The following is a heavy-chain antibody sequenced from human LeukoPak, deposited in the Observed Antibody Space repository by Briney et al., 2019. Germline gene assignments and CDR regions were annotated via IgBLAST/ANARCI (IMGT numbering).Heavy chain of an antibody. J-gene: IGHJ4*02. CDR3: AKAEGITMIVVVITPFDY. Sequence: PGGSLRLSCAASGFTFSSYAMSWVRQAPGKGLEWVSAISGSGCGTYYADSVKGRFTISRDNSKNTLYLQMNRLRAEDTAVYYCAKAEGITMIVVVITPFDYWGQGTLVTVSS. CDR1: GFTFSSYA. CDR2: ISGSGCGT. V-gene: IGHV3-23*01. D-gene: IGHD3-22*01.